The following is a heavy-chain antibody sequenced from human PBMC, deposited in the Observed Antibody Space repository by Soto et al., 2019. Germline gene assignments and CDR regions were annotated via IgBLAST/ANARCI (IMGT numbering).Heavy chain of an antibody. CDR3: ARDSSNYDFWSGYHYGMDV. V-gene: IGHV4-31*03. Sequence: SETLSLTCTVSGGSISSGGYYWSWIRQHPGKGLEWIGYIYYSGSTYYNPSLKSRVTISVDTSKDQFSLKLSSVTAADTAVYYCARDSSNYDFWSGYHYGMDVWGQGTTVTVSS. D-gene: IGHD3-3*01. J-gene: IGHJ6*02. CDR2: IYYSGST. CDR1: GGSISSGGYY.